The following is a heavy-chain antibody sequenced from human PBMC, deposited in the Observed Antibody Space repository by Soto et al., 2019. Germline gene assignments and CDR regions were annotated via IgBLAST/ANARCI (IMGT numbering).Heavy chain of an antibody. CDR3: AHLVTADDSEYFDL. CDR2: IYWDDDK. V-gene: IGHV2-5*02. D-gene: IGHD3-3*01. Sequence: QITLRESGPTVVKPTQTLTLTCTFSGFSLNTPGGGVGWIRQPPGKALEWVALIYWDDDKRYNPSLKRRLVITKDSSKNQVVLTMTNVDPVDTATYYCAHLVTADDSEYFDLWGQGPLVPVSP. J-gene: IGHJ4*02. CDR1: GFSLNTPGGG.